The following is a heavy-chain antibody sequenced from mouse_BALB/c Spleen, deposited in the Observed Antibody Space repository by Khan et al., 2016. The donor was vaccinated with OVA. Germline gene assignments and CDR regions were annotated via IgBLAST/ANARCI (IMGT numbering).Heavy chain of an antibody. V-gene: IGHV1-87*01. CDR2: IYPGDGNT. Sequence: VQLQQSGTELARPGASVKLSCKASGYTFTSYWMQWVKQRPGQGLEWIGAIYPGDGNTRYTQKFKGKATLTADKSSSTAYLQLSSLASEDSAVYFCVRGGITTGYFSYWGQGTTLTVSS. D-gene: IGHD1-1*01. J-gene: IGHJ2*01. CDR1: GYTFTSYW. CDR3: VRGGITTGYFSY.